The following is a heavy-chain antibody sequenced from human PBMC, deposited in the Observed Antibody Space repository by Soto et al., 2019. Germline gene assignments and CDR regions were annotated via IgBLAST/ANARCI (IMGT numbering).Heavy chain of an antibody. J-gene: IGHJ6*02. V-gene: IGHV3-21*01. CDR2: ISSSSSYI. CDR3: ARAALRLAYYYYGMDV. CDR1: GFTFSSYS. Sequence: EVQLVESGGGLVKPEGSLRLSCAASGFTFSSYSMNWVRQAPGKGLEWVSSISSSSSYIYYADSVKGRFTISRDNAKNSLYLQMNSLRAEDTAVYYCARAALRLAYYYYGMDVWGQGTTVTVSS.